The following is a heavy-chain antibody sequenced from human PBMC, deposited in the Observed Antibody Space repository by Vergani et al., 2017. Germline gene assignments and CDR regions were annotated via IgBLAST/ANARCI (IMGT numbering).Heavy chain of an antibody. Sequence: QVQLVQSGAEVKKPGSSVKVSCKASGGTFSSYTTSWVRQAPGQGLEWMGRIIPILVIANYAQKFQGRVTITADKSTSTAYMELSSLRSEDTAVYYCARDPTTVTTGDYWGQGTLVTVSS. V-gene: IGHV1-69*08. CDR1: GGTFSSYT. CDR2: IIPILVIA. D-gene: IGHD4-11*01. J-gene: IGHJ4*02. CDR3: ARDPTTVTTGDY.